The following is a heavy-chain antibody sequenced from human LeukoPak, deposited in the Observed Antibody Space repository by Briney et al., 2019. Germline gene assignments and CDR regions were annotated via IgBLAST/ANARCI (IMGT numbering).Heavy chain of an antibody. V-gene: IGHV4-38-2*02. J-gene: IGHJ3*02. CDR2: IYHSGRS. CDR3: AVSTVGAPVPQPFDI. D-gene: IGHD4-23*01. CDR1: GYSISSDYY. Sequence: PSETLSLTCTVSGYSISSDYYWGWIRQPPGKGLEWIGSIYHSGRSYYNPSLESRVTISVDTSKIQFSLKLNSVTAADTAVYYCAVSTVGAPVPQPFDIWGQGTLVT.